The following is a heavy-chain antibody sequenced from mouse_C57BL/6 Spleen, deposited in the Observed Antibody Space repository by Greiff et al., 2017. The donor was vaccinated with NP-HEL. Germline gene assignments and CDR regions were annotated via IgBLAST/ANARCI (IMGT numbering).Heavy chain of an antibody. D-gene: IGHD2-3*01. J-gene: IGHJ4*01. CDR3: ARGDDCYWGYSMDY. CDR2: IRNKANGYTT. V-gene: IGHV7-3*01. Sequence: EVHLVESGGGLVQPGGSLSLSCAASGFTFTDYYMSWVRQPPGKALEWLGFIRNKANGYTTESSASVKGRFTISRDNSKSILYLQMNAMRAEDSASYYWARGDDCYWGYSMDYGAQGTSDSVFS. CDR1: GFTFTDYY.